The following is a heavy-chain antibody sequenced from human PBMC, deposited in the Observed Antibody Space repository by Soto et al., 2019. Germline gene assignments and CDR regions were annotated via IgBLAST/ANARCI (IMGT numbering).Heavy chain of an antibody. Sequence: EVQLLESGGGLVQPGGSLRLSCVGSGFTFSNCAMTWVRQAPGRGLKWVSFISASGGNSYYADSVKGRFTISRDKSKNTLYLQMNSLTAEDMALYYCAKRLGDLAAPIDYWGQGTLVTVSS. D-gene: IGHD6-6*01. CDR2: ISASGGNS. J-gene: IGHJ4*02. CDR1: GFTFSNCA. CDR3: AKRLGDLAAPIDY. V-gene: IGHV3-23*01.